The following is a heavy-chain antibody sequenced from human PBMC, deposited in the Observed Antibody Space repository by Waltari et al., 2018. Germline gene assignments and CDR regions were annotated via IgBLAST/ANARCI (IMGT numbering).Heavy chain of an antibody. CDR3: ARGASWIQLWLYAEYFQH. J-gene: IGHJ1*01. Sequence: QVQLQQWGAGLLKPSETLSRTCAVYGGSFSGYYCSWLRQPPGKGLEWIGEINHSGSTNYNPSLKSRVTISVDTSKNQFSLKLSSVTAADTAVYYCARGASWIQLWLYAEYFQHWGQGTLVTVSS. V-gene: IGHV4-34*01. CDR1: GGSFSGYY. CDR2: INHSGST. D-gene: IGHD5-18*01.